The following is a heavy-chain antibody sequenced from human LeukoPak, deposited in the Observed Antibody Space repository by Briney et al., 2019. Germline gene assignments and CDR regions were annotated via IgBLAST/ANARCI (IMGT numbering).Heavy chain of an antibody. V-gene: IGHV3-30*18. D-gene: IGHD2-2*01. J-gene: IGHJ6*02. CDR1: GFTFSSSV. CDR3: AKGFCSTTSCPPMDV. CDR2: ISYDGNNK. Sequence: PGGSLRLSCAASGFTFSSSVMHWVRQAPGKGLEWVAVISYDGNNKYYADPVKGRFTISRDNSKNTLYVQMNSLRGEDTAVYYCAKGFCSTTSCPPMDVWGQGTTVTVSS.